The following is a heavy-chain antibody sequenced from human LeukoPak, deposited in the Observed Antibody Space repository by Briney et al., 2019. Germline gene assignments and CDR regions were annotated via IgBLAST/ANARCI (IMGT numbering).Heavy chain of an antibody. CDR1: GFTFSSYS. CDR3: AREKVGAMIG. CDR2: ISSSSSYI. J-gene: IGHJ4*02. V-gene: IGHV3-21*06. D-gene: IGHD1-26*01. Sequence: GGPLRLSCAASGFTFSSYSMNWVRQAPGKGLEWVSSISSSSSYIYYADSVKGRFTISRDNNKNSLYLQMNSLRAEDTAVYYCAREKVGAMIGWGQGTLVTVSS.